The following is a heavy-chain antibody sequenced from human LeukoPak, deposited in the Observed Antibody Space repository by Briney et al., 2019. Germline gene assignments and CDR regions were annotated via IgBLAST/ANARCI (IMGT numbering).Heavy chain of an antibody. CDR3: AREAGGDFYYYYLDV. J-gene: IGHJ6*03. CDR1: GFTFSTYS. CDR2: IGSSSRTI. D-gene: IGHD3-10*01. V-gene: IGHV3-48*01. Sequence: GGSLRLSCAASGFTFSTYSMNWVRQAPGKGLEWISYIGSSSRTIYFADSVRGRFIISRDNAKNSLFLQMNSLRAEDTAVYYCAREAGGDFYYYYLDVWGKGTTVTVSS.